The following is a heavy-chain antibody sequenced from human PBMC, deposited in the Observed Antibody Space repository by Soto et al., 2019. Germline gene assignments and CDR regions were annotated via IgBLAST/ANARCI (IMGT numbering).Heavy chain of an antibody. J-gene: IGHJ4*02. V-gene: IGHV4-39*01. D-gene: IGHD3-9*01. CDR2: IYYSGST. Sequence: SETLSLTCTVSGGSISSSSYYWGWIRQPPGKGLEWIGSIYYSGSTYYNPSLKSRVTISVDTSKNQFSLKLSSVTAADTAVYYCASRDYDILTGSPVPDYWGQGTLVTVSS. CDR3: ASRDYDILTGSPVPDY. CDR1: GGSISSSSYY.